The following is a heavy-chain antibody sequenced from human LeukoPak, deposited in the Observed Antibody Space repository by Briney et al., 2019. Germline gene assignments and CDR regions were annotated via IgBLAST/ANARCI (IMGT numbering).Heavy chain of an antibody. CDR1: GFTFSDYW. CDR3: VRDDCSSSSCPFDF. CDR2: IKKDGSDK. Sequence: GGSLRLSCAASGFTFSDYWMSWVCQAPGKGLEWVANIKKDGSDKYYVDSVKGRFTVSRDNAKNSLYLQMNSLRAEDTGLYFCVRDDCSSSSCPFDFWGQGVLLTVSS. D-gene: IGHD2-2*01. V-gene: IGHV3-7*01. J-gene: IGHJ4*02.